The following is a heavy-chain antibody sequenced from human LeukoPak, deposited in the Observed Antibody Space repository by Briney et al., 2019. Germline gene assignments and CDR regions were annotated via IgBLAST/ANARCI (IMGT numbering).Heavy chain of an antibody. CDR1: GFTFSNYA. CDR3: AKREYNFWSGYFF. CDR2: INDSGGST. V-gene: IGHV3-23*01. Sequence: PGGSLRLSCAASGFTFSNYAMTWVRQAPGKGLEWVSSINDSGGSTYYADSVKGRFTISRDNSKNTLYLQMNSLRAEDTAVYYCAKREYNFWSGYFFWGQGTLVTVSS. D-gene: IGHD3-3*01. J-gene: IGHJ4*02.